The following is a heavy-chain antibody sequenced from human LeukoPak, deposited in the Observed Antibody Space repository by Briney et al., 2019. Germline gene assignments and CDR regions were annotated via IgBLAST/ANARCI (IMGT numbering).Heavy chain of an antibody. J-gene: IGHJ4*02. D-gene: IGHD3-9*01. CDR1: GFTFSSYW. V-gene: IGHV3-74*01. Sequence: GGSLRLSCAASGFTFSSYWMHWVRQTPGEGLVWGARIKEDGTYTSYADSVKGRFTISRDTASKTVFLQINSLRAEATAVYYCARDFDMGITPGDDFDFWGQGTLVTVSS. CDR3: ARDFDMGITPGDDFDF. CDR2: IKEDGTYT.